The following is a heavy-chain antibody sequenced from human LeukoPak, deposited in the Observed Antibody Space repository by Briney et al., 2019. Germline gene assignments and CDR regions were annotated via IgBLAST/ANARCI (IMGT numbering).Heavy chain of an antibody. V-gene: IGHV4-34*01. D-gene: IGHD5-18*01. CDR1: GGSFSGYY. Sequence: PSETLSLTCAVYGGSFSGYYWSWIRQPPGKGLEWIGEINHSGSTNYNPSLKSRVTISVDTSKNQFSLKLSSVTAADTAVYYCARERRTGYSYGYFWYYYYMDVWGKGTTVTISS. J-gene: IGHJ6*03. CDR3: ARERRTGYSYGYFWYYYYMDV. CDR2: INHSGST.